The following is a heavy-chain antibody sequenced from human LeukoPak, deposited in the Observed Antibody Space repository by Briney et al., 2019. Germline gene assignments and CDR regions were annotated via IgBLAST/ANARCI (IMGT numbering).Heavy chain of an antibody. CDR3: ARDLTVRGVIEDY. Sequence: ASVKVSCKASGYTFTGYYMHWVRQAPGQGLEWMGWINPNSGGTNYAQKFQGRVTMTRDTSISTAYMELSRLRSDDTAVYYCARDLTVRGVIEDYWGQGILVTVSS. CDR1: GYTFTGYY. CDR2: INPNSGGT. D-gene: IGHD3-10*01. V-gene: IGHV1-2*02. J-gene: IGHJ4*02.